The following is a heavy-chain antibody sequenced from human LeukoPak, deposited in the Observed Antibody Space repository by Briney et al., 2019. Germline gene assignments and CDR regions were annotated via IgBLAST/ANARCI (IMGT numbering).Heavy chain of an antibody. CDR2: INPTSGGT. CDR3: ARDILTGYYSNYYFDY. CDR1: GYFFPGYC. D-gene: IGHD3-9*01. Sequence: ASVKVSCKASGYFFPGYCIHWVRQAPGQGLEWMGWINPTSGGTNYAQKFQGRVTMTRDTSISTAYMELSRLRSDDTAMYYCARDILTGYYSNYYFDYWGQGTLVTASA. J-gene: IGHJ4*02. V-gene: IGHV1-2*02.